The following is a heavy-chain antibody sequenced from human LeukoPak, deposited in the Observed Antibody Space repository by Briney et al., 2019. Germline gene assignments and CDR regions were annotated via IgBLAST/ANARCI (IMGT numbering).Heavy chain of an antibody. CDR3: ARGVGSSSDY. CDR1: GGSFSGYY. V-gene: IGHV4-34*01. CDR2: INHSGST. D-gene: IGHD6-6*01. Sequence: PSETLSHTCAVYGGSFSGYYWSWIRQPPGKGLEWIGEINHSGSTNYNPSLKSRVTISVDTSKNQFSLKLSSVTAADTAVYYCARGVGSSSDYWGQGTLVTVSS. J-gene: IGHJ4*02.